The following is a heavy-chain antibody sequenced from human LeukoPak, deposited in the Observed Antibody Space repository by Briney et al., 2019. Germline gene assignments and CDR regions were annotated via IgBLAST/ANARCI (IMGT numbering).Heavy chain of an antibody. CDR3: ARSYDYGDLYDAFDI. CDR1: GFIVSNSY. J-gene: IGHJ3*02. D-gene: IGHD4-17*01. Sequence: GGSLRLSCAASGFIVSNSYMSWVRQAPGKGLEWVAVISYDGSNKYYADSVKGRFTISRDNSKNTLYLQMNSLRAEDTAVYYCARSYDYGDLYDAFDIWGQGTMVTVSS. CDR2: ISYDGSNK. V-gene: IGHV3-30-3*01.